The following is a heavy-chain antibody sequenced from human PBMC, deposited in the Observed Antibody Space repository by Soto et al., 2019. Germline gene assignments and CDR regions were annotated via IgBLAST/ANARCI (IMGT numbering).Heavy chain of an antibody. J-gene: IGHJ3*02. CDR1: GFTFSSDA. Sequence: PGGSLRLSCAASGFTFSSDAMSWVRQAPGKGLEWVSAISGSGGSTYYADSVKGRFTISRDNSKNTLYLQMNSLRAEDTAAHYCAKAPGPTYSSSWYRDAFDIWGQGTMVTVSS. V-gene: IGHV3-23*01. CDR2: ISGSGGST. CDR3: AKAPGPTYSSSWYRDAFDI. D-gene: IGHD6-13*01.